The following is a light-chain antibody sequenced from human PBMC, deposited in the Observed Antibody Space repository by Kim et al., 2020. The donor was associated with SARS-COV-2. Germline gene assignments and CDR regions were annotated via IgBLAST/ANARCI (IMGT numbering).Light chain of an antibody. V-gene: IGKV1-9*01. J-gene: IGKJ4*01. CDR1: QGISSY. CDR3: QLVNSYPFT. CDR2: AAS. Sequence: IQLTQSPSSLSASIGDRVTITCRASQGISSYLAWYQQKPGKVPKLLIYAASTLQSGVPSRFSGSGSGTDFTLTISSLQPEDFATYYCQLVNSYPFTFGGGTKLEI.